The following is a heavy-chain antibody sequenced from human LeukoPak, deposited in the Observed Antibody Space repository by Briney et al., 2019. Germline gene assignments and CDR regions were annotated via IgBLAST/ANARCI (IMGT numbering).Heavy chain of an antibody. J-gene: IGHJ3*02. CDR1: GGSISSGGYY. Sequence: SETLSLTCTVSGGSISSGGYYWSWIRQPPGKGLEWIGYIYHSGSTYYNPSLKSRVTISVDTSKNQFSLKLSSVTAADTAVYYCARLPPYDYVWGSYRPIDAFDIRGQGTMVTVSS. CDR2: IYHSGST. D-gene: IGHD3-16*02. V-gene: IGHV4-30-2*02. CDR3: ARLPPYDYVWGSYRPIDAFDI.